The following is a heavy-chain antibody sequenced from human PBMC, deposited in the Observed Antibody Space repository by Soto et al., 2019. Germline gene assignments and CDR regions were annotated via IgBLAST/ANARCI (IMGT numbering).Heavy chain of an antibody. D-gene: IGHD6-19*01. CDR1: GFTFSSYA. CDR2: ISGSGGST. J-gene: IGHJ4*02. V-gene: IGHV3-23*01. CDR3: ARRGSGTYYDY. Sequence: EVQLLEAGGGLVQPGGSLRLSCAASGFTFSSYAMRWVRQAPGKGLEWVSAISGSGGSTYYAHSVKGRFTISRDNSKNXXXXXXXRLXXXDTAVYYCARRGSGTYYDYWGQGTLVKVSS.